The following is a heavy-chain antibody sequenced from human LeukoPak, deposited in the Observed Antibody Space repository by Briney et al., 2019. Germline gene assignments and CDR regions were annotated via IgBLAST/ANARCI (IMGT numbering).Heavy chain of an antibody. CDR1: GFTFSSYG. CDR3: AKASTRSFTSGFYGDAFDI. D-gene: IGHD6-19*01. J-gene: IGHJ3*02. Sequence: PGGTLRLSCAASGFTFSSYGMSWVRQAPGKGLEWVSAISGSGGSTYYADSVKGRFTISRDNAKNSLYLQMNSLRAEDMALYYCAKASTRSFTSGFYGDAFDIWGQGTMVSVSS. CDR2: ISGSGGST. V-gene: IGHV3-23*01.